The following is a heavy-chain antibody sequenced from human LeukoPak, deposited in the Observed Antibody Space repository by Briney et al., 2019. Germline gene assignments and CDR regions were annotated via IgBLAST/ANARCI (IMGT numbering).Heavy chain of an antibody. V-gene: IGHV4-59*08. Sequence: PSETLSLTCTVSGGSISSYDWSWIRQPPGKGLEWIGYIYYSGSTNYTPSLKSPVTISVATSKNQFSLKLSSVTAADTAAYYCGRHLSSSYFWGQETLVTVST. J-gene: IGHJ4*02. D-gene: IGHD6-6*01. CDR3: GRHLSSSYF. CDR2: IYYSGST. CDR1: GGSISSYD.